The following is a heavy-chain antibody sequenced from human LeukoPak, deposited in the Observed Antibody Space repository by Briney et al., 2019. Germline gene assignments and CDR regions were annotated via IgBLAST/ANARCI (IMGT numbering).Heavy chain of an antibody. CDR3: ARGRERYYYYGMDV. D-gene: IGHD1-26*01. V-gene: IGHV4-59*01. J-gene: IGHJ6*02. Sequence: SETLSLTCTVPGGSISSYYWSWIRQPPGKGLEWIGYIYNSGSANYNPSLKSRVTISEDTSENQFSLKLSSVTAADTAVYYCARGRERYYYYGMDVWGQGTTVTVSS. CDR2: IYNSGSA. CDR1: GGSISSYY.